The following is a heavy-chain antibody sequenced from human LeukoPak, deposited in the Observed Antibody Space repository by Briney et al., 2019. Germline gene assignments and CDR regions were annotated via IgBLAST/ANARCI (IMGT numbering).Heavy chain of an antibody. V-gene: IGHV1-18*01. J-gene: IGHJ4*02. Sequence: ASVKVSCKASRYSFSNYVVNWVRPAPGQGREWLGWISGYTGNTDYAQKFQGRVTMTTDTSTTTSYMELRSLRSDDTAVYYCARAPRVASTGRFDYWGQGTLVTVSS. D-gene: IGHD6-13*01. CDR1: RYSFSNYV. CDR3: ARAPRVASTGRFDY. CDR2: ISGYTGNT.